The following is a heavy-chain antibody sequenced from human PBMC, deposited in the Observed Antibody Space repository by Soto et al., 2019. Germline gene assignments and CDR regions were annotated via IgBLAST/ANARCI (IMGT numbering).Heavy chain of an antibody. CDR2: IYYSGST. V-gene: IGHV4-59*01. Sequence: SETLSLTCIVSGGSISNYYWSWIRQPPGKGLEWIGYIYYSGSTNYNPSLKSRVTISVDTSKNQFSLKLSSVTAADTAVYYCARERNYYGSGSYSPRSLFDPWGQGTLVTVSS. CDR3: ARERNYYGSGSYSPRSLFDP. CDR1: GGSISNYY. D-gene: IGHD3-10*01. J-gene: IGHJ5*02.